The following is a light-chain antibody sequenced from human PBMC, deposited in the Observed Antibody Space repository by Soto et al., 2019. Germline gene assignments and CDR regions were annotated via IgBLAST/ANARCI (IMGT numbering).Light chain of an antibody. J-gene: IGKJ2*01. V-gene: IGKV3-20*01. CDR2: VAS. CDR1: QSVSSSY. CDR3: QQYDSSQYT. Sequence: EIVLTQSPGTLSLSPGERATLSCRASQSVSSSYIAWYQHRLGQAPRLLIYVASSRDFGIPDRFSGSGSGTDFTLTISRLEPEDFAVYYCQQYDSSQYTFGQGTKLEIK.